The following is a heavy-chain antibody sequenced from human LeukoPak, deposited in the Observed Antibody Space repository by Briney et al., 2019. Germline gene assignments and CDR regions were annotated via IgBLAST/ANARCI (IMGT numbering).Heavy chain of an antibody. CDR2: FDPEDGET. J-gene: IGHJ4*02. CDR1: GYTLTELS. Sequence: ASVKVSCKASGYTLTELSMHWVRQAPGKGLEWMGGFDPEDGETIYAQKFQGRVTMTEDTSTDTAYMELSSLRSEDTAVYYCATYPPPLRVLDSSFTDYWGQGTLVTVSS. V-gene: IGHV1-24*01. D-gene: IGHD6-13*01. CDR3: ATYPPPLRVLDSSFTDY.